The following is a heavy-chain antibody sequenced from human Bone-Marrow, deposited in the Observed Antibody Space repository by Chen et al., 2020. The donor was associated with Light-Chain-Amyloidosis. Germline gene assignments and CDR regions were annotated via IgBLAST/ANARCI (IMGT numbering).Heavy chain of an antibody. V-gene: IGHV4-39*01. CDR2: IYYSGST. CDR1: GGSISSSGYY. J-gene: IGHJ4*02. CDR3: ARWLRFVSRGYPFDY. D-gene: IGHD3-22*01. Sequence: QLQLQESGPGLVKPSESLSLTCTVSGGSISSSGYYWAWIRQPPGNGLEWIGTIYYSGSTQYNQSLESRVTMSVDTSKNQFSLKLSSVTAADTAIYYCARWLRFVSRGYPFDYWGQGTLVTVSS.